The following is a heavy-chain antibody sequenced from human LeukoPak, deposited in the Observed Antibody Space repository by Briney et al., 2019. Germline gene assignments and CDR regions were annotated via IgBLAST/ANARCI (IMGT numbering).Heavy chain of an antibody. J-gene: IGHJ4*02. CDR3: ARDVDYANPRHDY. CDR1: GFTFSDYY. V-gene: IGHV3-11*04. Sequence: GGSLRLSCAASGFTFSDYYMSWIRQAPGKGLEWVSYISSSGSTIYYADSVKGRFTISRDNAKNSLCLQMDSLRVEDTAVYYCARDVDYANPRHDYWGQGTLVTVSS. D-gene: IGHD4/OR15-4a*01. CDR2: ISSSGSTI.